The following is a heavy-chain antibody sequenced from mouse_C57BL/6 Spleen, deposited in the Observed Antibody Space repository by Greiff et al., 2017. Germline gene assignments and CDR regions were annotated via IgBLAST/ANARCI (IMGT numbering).Heavy chain of an antibody. V-gene: IGHV14-4*01. CDR2: IDPENGDT. J-gene: IGHJ2*01. CDR3: TTGITTVVGFDY. Sequence: VQLKESGAELVRPGASVKLSCTASGFNIKDDYMHWVKQRPEQGLEWIGWIDPENGDTEYASKFQGKATITADTSSNTAYLQLSSLTSEDTAVYYCTTGITTVVGFDYWGQGTTLTVSS. CDR1: GFNIKDDY. D-gene: IGHD1-1*01.